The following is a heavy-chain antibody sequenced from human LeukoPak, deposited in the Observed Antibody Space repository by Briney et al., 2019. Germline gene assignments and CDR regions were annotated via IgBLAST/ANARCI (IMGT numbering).Heavy chain of an antibody. CDR3: ARSRERICSATACYVDLQAR. CDR2: IYVSESA. J-gene: IGHJ4*01. D-gene: IGHD2-2*01. V-gene: IGHV4-61*02. Sequence: SETLSLTCTVSGGSISSGSYYWTWIRQPAGKGLEWIGRIYVSESANYNSSLESRVTISVDTSKNQFSLKLSSVTAGDTAVYYCARSRERICSATACYVDLQARWGHGTLVTVSS. CDR1: GGSISSGSYY.